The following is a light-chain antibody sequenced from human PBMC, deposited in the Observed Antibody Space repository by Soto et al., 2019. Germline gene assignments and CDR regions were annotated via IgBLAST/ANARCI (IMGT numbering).Light chain of an antibody. CDR3: SSYTTSSTVV. CDR1: SSDVGAYNY. J-gene: IGLJ2*01. CDR2: EVS. Sequence: QSALTQPASVSGSPGQSITISCTGTSSDVGAYNYVSWYQQHPGKAPKLMISEVSNRPSGVSNRFSGSKSDNTASLTISWPQAEDEADYYCSSYTTSSTVVFGGGTKLTVL. V-gene: IGLV2-14*01.